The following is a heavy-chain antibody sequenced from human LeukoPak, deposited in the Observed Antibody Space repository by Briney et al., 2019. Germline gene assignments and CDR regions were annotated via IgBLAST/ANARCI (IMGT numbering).Heavy chain of an antibody. CDR3: ARGHYDFWSGHPHWFDP. D-gene: IGHD3-3*01. Sequence: SETLSLTCSVSGGSISSSSYYWGWIRQPPGKGLEWIGNMYYSGSTYYNPSLKSRVTISVDTSKNQFSLKLSSVTAADTAVYYCARGHYDFWSGHPHWFDPWGQGTLVTVSS. V-gene: IGHV4-39*07. CDR2: MYYSGST. CDR1: GGSISSSSYY. J-gene: IGHJ5*02.